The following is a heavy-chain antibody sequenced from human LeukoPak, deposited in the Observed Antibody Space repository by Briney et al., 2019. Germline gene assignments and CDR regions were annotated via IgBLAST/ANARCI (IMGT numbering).Heavy chain of an antibody. D-gene: IGHD2-2*01. V-gene: IGHV1-46*01. CDR2: INPGGGST. Sequence: ASVKVSCKASGYTFTSYYMHWVRQAPGQGLEWMGIINPGGGSTSYAQKFQGRVIMTRDTSTSTVYMELSSLRSEDTAVYYCARDSDIVVVPAAVWFDPWGQGTLVTVSS. CDR3: ARDSDIVVVPAAVWFDP. CDR1: GYTFTSYY. J-gene: IGHJ5*02.